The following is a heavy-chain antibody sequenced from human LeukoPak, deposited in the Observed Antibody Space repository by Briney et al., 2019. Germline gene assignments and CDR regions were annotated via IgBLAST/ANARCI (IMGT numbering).Heavy chain of an antibody. CDR3: ARDSTTGYFQH. D-gene: IGHD2-8*02. J-gene: IGHJ1*01. Sequence: SETLSLTCTVSGGSISSYCWSWIRQPPGKGLEWIGYIYYSGSTNYNPSLKSRVTISVDTSKNQFSLKLSSVTAADTAVYYCARDSTTGYFQHWGQGTLVTVSS. V-gene: IGHV4-59*01. CDR1: GGSISSYC. CDR2: IYYSGST.